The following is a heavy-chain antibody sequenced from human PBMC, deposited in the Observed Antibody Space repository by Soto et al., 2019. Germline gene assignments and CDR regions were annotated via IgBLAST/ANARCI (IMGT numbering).Heavy chain of an antibody. CDR1: GFNVNDNS. D-gene: IGHD1-7*01. Sequence: PGGSLRLSCSASGFNVNDNSMSWVRQAPGKGLEWVSVVYGDGRIYYADSVKGRFTISRDTSENTLFLHMRSPRAEDTAVYYCAKVVRNANYLFYYYDMDVWGQGTTVTVSS. CDR3: AKVVRNANYLFYYYDMDV. J-gene: IGHJ6*02. V-gene: IGHV3-53*01. CDR2: VYGDGRI.